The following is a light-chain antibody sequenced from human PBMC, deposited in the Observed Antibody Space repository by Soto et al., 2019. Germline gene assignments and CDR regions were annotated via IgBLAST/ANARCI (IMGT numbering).Light chain of an antibody. CDR1: QSISRY. CDR2: SAS. V-gene: IGKV1-39*01. J-gene: IGKJ1*01. Sequence: GDRVTVTCRAGQSISRYLNWYQQRPGKAPNLLIYSASSLESGVPSRFSGSGSGTEFTLTISSLQPDDFATYYCQHLGTFGQGTKVDIK. CDR3: QHLGT.